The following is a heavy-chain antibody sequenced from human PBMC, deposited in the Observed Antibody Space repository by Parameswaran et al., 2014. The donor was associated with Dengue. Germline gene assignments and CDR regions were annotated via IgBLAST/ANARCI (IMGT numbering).Heavy chain of an antibody. CDR3: ARDNCTGGVCRLGWFDP. CDR2: INAGNGNT. J-gene: IGHJ5*02. V-gene: IGHV1-3*01. Sequence: WVRQAPGQRLEWMGWINAGNGNTKYSQKFQGRVTITRDTSASTAYMELSSLRSEDTAVYYCARDNCTGGVCRLGWFDPWGQGTLVTVSS. D-gene: IGHD2-8*02.